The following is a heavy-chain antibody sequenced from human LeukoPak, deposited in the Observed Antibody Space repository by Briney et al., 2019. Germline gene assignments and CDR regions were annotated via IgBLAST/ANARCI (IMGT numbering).Heavy chain of an antibody. CDR3: AELGITMIGGV. CDR1: GFTFSSYE. D-gene: IGHD3-10*02. J-gene: IGHJ6*04. Sequence: GGSLRLSCAASGFTFSSYEMNWVRQAPGKGLEWVSYISSNGSTIYYADSVKGRFTISGDNAKNSLYLQMNSLRAEDTAVYYCAELGITMIGGVWGKGTTVIISS. CDR2: ISSNGSTI. V-gene: IGHV3-48*03.